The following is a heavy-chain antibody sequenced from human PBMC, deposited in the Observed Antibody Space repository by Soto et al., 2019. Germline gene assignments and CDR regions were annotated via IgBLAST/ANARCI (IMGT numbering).Heavy chain of an antibody. V-gene: IGHV3-30-3*01. CDR1: GFMFSAYA. CDR2: MSYDGTNT. D-gene: IGHD6-19*01. Sequence: QVQLVESGGGVVQPGASLRLSCTASGFMFSAYAMLWVRQAPGKGLEWVAAMSYDGTNTYYADSVKGRFTISRDNSKNTLFLQMSSLTADDSAVYYCVRDPSPYTSGWYGIDFWGLGTLVTVSS. CDR3: VRDPSPYTSGWYGIDF. J-gene: IGHJ4*01.